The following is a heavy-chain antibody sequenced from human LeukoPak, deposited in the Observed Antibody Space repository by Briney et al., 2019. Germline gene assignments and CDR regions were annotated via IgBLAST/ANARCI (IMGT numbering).Heavy chain of an antibody. J-gene: IGHJ3*02. CDR1: GYSFTSYW. CDR3: ARLTYYYDSSGYYYRSPRVDDAFDI. Sequence: GESLQISCKGSGYSFTSYWIGWVRQMPGKGLEWMGIIYPGDSDTRYSPSFQGQVTISADKSISTAYLQWSSLKASDTAMYYCARLTYYYDSSGYYYRSPRVDDAFDIWGQGTMVTVSS. CDR2: IYPGDSDT. V-gene: IGHV5-51*01. D-gene: IGHD3-22*01.